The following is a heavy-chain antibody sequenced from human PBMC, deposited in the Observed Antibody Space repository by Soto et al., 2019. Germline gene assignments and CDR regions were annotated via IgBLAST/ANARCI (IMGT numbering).Heavy chain of an antibody. CDR1: GGSFSDDY. J-gene: IGHJ6*02. D-gene: IGHD2-2*02. Sequence: QVQLQQWGAGLLKPSETLSLSCAIYGGSFSDDYWSWIRQPPGKGLEWIGKISHSGSTNYNPSLKSRVTISADTSKNHFSLRLNSVTAAHTAVYYCARERVVLVRAAVRVWDDYQYFGMDVWGQGTTVTVSS. V-gene: IGHV4-34*01. CDR2: ISHSGST. CDR3: ARERVVLVRAAVRVWDDYQYFGMDV.